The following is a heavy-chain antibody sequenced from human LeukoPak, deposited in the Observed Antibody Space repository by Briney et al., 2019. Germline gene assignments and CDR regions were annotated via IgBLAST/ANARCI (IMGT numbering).Heavy chain of an antibody. J-gene: IGHJ6*03. CDR3: ARYGLQYSPEPHYYMDV. CDR2: FIHSGST. Sequence: SETLSLTSAVHVGSFRGYTWGWIPHPPGRGRGGIGEFIHSGSTNYNPSLKSRVTISVDTSKNQFSLKLSSVTAADTAVYYCARYGLQYSPEPHYYMDVWGKGTTVTVSS. D-gene: IGHD4-11*01. V-gene: IGHV4-34*12. CDR1: VGSFRGYT.